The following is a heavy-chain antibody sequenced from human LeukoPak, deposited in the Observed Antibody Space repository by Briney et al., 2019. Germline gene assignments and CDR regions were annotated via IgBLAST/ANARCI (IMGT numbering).Heavy chain of an antibody. Sequence: PSETLSLTCTVSGGSVSDYYWSWLRQSPGKGLEWIGYIYYTGTSYNPSLKSRVTISADTSKNQFSLNLSSVTAADTAVYYCARAVTDIVVVVAATEFHYYYYMDVWGKGTSVTVSS. CDR2: IYYTGT. CDR1: GGSVSDYY. CDR3: ARAVTDIVVVVAATEFHYYYYMDV. V-gene: IGHV4-59*02. D-gene: IGHD2-15*01. J-gene: IGHJ6*03.